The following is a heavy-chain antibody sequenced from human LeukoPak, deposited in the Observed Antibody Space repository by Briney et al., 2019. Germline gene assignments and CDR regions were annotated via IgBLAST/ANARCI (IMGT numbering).Heavy chain of an antibody. V-gene: IGHV4-59*08. CDR2: IFYTGDS. J-gene: IGHJ4*02. CDR3: ARHRFASPLDS. Sequence: SETLSLTCTVSGVSSSSSYWSWIRQPPGKGLEWIGYIFYTGDSDHNPSFKSRVSISLDTSKDQISLKLSSVTAADTAVYYCARHRFASPLDSWGQGTLVTVSS. D-gene: IGHD2-21*01. CDR1: GVSSSSSY.